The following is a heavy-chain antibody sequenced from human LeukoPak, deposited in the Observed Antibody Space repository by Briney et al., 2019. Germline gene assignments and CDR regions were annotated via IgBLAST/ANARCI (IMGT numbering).Heavy chain of an antibody. CDR1: GGTFSSYA. CDR2: IIPILGIA. J-gene: IGHJ4*02. D-gene: IGHD3-22*01. CDR3: ARQGYYDTPLGYLDY. V-gene: IGHV1-69*04. Sequence: ASVKVSCKASGGTFSSYAISWVRQAPGQGLEWMGRIIPILGIANYAQKFQGRVTITADKSTSTAYMELSSLRSEDTAVYYCARQGYYDTPLGYLDYWGQGTLVTVSS.